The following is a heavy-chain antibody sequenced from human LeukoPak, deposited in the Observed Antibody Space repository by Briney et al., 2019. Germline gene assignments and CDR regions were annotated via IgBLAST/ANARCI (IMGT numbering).Heavy chain of an antibody. Sequence: SETLSLPCTVSGGSISSYYWSWIRQPPGKGLEWIGYIYYSGSTNYNPSLKSRVTISVDTSKNQFSLKLSSVTAADTAVYYCARGLAAAGSLSFDYWGQGTLVTVSS. D-gene: IGHD6-13*01. CDR3: ARGLAAAGSLSFDY. CDR1: GGSISSYY. J-gene: IGHJ4*02. CDR2: IYYSGST. V-gene: IGHV4-59*08.